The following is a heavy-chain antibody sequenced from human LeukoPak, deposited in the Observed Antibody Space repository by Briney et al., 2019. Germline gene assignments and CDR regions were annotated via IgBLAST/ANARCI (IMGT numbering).Heavy chain of an antibody. CDR2: IFSSGST. CDR3: ARQHSSTWYVVGYFDY. D-gene: IGHD6-13*01. Sequence: SETLSLTCTVSGDSIDSVGYYWAWIRQPPGKGLEGVGSIFSSGSTYYNPSLRSRVTISVDTSKNQSSLKLNSVTAADTAVYYCARQHSSTWYVVGYFDYWGQGTLVTVSS. CDR1: GDSIDSVGYY. J-gene: IGHJ4*02. V-gene: IGHV4-39*01.